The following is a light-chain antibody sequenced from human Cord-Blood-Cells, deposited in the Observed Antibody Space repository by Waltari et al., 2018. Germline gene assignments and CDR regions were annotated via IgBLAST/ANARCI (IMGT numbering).Light chain of an antibody. CDR3: YSAADNAYV. CDR1: VLAKKT. CDR2: KDS. Sequence: SYELTQPSSVSVSPGQTARITCSGDVLAKKTARWFQQKPGQAPVLVIYKDSERPSGIPERFSGSSSGTTVTLTISGAQVEDEADYYCYSAADNAYVFGTGTKVTVL. V-gene: IGLV3-27*01. J-gene: IGLJ1*01.